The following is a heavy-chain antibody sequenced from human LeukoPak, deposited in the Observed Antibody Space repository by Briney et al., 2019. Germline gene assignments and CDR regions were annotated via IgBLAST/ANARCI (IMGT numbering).Heavy chain of an antibody. Sequence: GGSLRLSRAASGLTISSNYMSWVRQAPGKGLEWVSVIYSGGSTYYADSVKGRFTISRDNSKNTLYLQMNGLRAEDTAVYYCARGYNWNDHYFDYWGQGTLVTVSS. J-gene: IGHJ4*02. D-gene: IGHD1-20*01. CDR3: ARGYNWNDHYFDY. CDR2: IYSGGST. V-gene: IGHV3-66*01. CDR1: GLTISSNY.